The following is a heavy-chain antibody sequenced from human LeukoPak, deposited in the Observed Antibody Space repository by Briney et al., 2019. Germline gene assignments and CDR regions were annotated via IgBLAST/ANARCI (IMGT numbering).Heavy chain of an antibody. CDR3: ARDYYGSGSYYSPSYYYYYGMDV. J-gene: IGHJ6*02. D-gene: IGHD3-10*01. Sequence: SETLSLTCTVSGGSISSYYWSWIRRPPGKGLEWIGYIYYSGSTNYNPSLKSRVTISVDTSKNQFSLKLSSVTAADTAVYYCARDYYGSGSYYSPSYYYYYGMDVWGQGTTVTVSS. CDR1: GGSISSYY. CDR2: IYYSGST. V-gene: IGHV4-59*01.